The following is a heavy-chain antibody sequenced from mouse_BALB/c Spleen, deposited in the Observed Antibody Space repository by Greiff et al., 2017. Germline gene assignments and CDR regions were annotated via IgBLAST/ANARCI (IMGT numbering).Heavy chain of an antibody. J-gene: IGHJ3*01. D-gene: IGHD1-1*01. Sequence: DVKLVESGGGLVKPGGSLKLSCAASGFTFSSYAMSWVRQTPEKRLEWVASISSGGSTYYPDSVKGRFTISRDNARNILYLQMSSLRSEDTAMYYCARATTVVATPFAYWGQGTLVTVSA. CDR1: GFTFSSYA. V-gene: IGHV5-6-5*01. CDR2: ISSGGST. CDR3: ARATTVVATPFAY.